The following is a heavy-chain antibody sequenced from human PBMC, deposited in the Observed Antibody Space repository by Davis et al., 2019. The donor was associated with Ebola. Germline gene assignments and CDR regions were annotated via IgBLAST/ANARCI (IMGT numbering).Heavy chain of an antibody. CDR3: TLLQEHL. CDR2: IKQDGSET. CDR1: GFTFSSYW. J-gene: IGHJ6*01. V-gene: IGHV3-7*01. Sequence: GESLKISCAASGFTFSSYWMHWVRQAPGKGLEWVANIKQDGSETYYVDSVKGRFTISRDNARNSLYLQMNSFHQGPIGLPPGTLLQEHLWG.